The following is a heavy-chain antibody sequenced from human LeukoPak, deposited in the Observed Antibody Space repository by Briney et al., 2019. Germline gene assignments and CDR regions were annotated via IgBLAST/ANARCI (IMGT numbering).Heavy chain of an antibody. J-gene: IGHJ4*02. Sequence: SQTLSLTCAISGDSVSSNSAAWNWIRQSPSRGLEWLGRTYYRSRWYNDYAVSVKSRIIIKPDTSKNQCTLQLNSVTPEDTAVYYCARELGRDRYNLLDSWGQGTLVTVSS. V-gene: IGHV6-1*01. CDR2: TYYRSRWYN. D-gene: IGHD5-24*01. CDR1: GDSVSSNSAA. CDR3: ARELGRDRYNLLDS.